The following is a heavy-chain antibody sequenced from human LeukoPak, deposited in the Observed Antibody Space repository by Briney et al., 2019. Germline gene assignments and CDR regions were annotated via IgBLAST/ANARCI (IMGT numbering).Heavy chain of an antibody. Sequence: GASVKVSCKASGYTFTGYYMHWVRQAPGQGLEWMGWINPNSGGTNYAQKFQGRVTVTRDTSINTAYMELSRLRSDDTAVYYCARGGLPIYYYYIDVWGKGTTVTVSS. CDR1: GYTFTGYY. V-gene: IGHV1-2*02. D-gene: IGHD3-16*01. J-gene: IGHJ6*03. CDR2: INPNSGGT. CDR3: ARGGLPIYYYYIDV.